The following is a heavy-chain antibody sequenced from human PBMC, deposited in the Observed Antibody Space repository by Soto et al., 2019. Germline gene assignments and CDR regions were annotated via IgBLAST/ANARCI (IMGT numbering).Heavy chain of an antibody. CDR1: GGSVSSGDYY. J-gene: IGHJ5*02. V-gene: IGHV4-61*08. CDR2: IYYSGST. D-gene: IGHD6-13*01. CDR3: ARDGVQQQLGGDWFDP. Sequence: LSLTCTVSGGSVSSGDYYWSWIRQPPGKGLEWIGNIYYSGSTNYNPSLKSRVTISVDTSKNQFSLKLSSVTAADTAVYYCARDGVQQQLGGDWFDPWGQGTLVTVSS.